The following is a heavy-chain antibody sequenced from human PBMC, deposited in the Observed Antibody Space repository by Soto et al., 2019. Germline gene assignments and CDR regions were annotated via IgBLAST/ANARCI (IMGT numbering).Heavy chain of an antibody. CDR2: ISAYNGNT. Sequence: SLKVSCKASGYTFTSYGIIWVRHAPGQGLEWMGWISAYNGNTNYAQKLQGRVTMTTDTSTSTAYMELRSLRSDDTAVYYCARGPILYYYDSSGYYGYWGQGTLVTVSS. CDR1: GYTFTSYG. J-gene: IGHJ4*02. V-gene: IGHV1-18*01. CDR3: ARGPILYYYDSSGYYGY. D-gene: IGHD3-22*01.